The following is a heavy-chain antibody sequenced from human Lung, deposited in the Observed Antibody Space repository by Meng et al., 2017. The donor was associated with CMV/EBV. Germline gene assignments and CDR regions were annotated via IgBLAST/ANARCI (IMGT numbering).Heavy chain of an antibody. CDR1: GYTFTGYY. CDR2: INPNSGGT. D-gene: IGHD2-2*01. J-gene: IGHJ5*02. Sequence: ASVKVSXKASGYTFTGYYMHWVRQAPGQGLEWMGWINPNSGGTNYAQKFQDRVTMTRDTSISTAYMELSRLRSDDTAVYYCARGVGYCSSTSCQVWFDPWGQGTLVXVSS. CDR3: ARGVGYCSSTSCQVWFDP. V-gene: IGHV1-2*02.